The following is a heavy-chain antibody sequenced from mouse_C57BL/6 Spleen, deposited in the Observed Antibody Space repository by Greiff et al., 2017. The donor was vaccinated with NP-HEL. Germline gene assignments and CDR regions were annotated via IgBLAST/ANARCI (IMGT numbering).Heavy chain of an antibody. D-gene: IGHD1-1*01. J-gene: IGHJ1*03. CDR2: IDPEDGDT. Sequence: EVQLQQSGAELVRPGASVKLSCTASGFNIKDYYMHWVKQRPEQGLEWIGRIDPEDGDTEYAPKFQGKATMTADTSSNTAYLQLSSLTSEDTAVYYCTKGEYGSSHWYFDVWGTGTTVTVSS. V-gene: IGHV14-1*01. CDR3: TKGEYGSSHWYFDV. CDR1: GFNIKDYY.